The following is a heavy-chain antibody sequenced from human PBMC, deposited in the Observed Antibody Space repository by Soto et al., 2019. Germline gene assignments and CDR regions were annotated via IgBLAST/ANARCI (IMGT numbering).Heavy chain of an antibody. CDR3: AKDSITMVRGEDYMDV. V-gene: IGHV3-23*01. J-gene: IGHJ6*03. Sequence: PVGSLTLSRAASGFTISSCALCWVNQAPGKGLEWVSAISGSGGSTYYADSVKGRFTISRDNSRNTLYLQMNSLGAEDTAVYYCAKDSITMVRGEDYMDVWGKGTTVTVSS. CDR2: ISGSGGST. CDR1: GFTISSCA. D-gene: IGHD3-10*01.